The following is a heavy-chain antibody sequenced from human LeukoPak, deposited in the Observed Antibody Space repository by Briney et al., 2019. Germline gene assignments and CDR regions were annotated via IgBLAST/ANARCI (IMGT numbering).Heavy chain of an antibody. CDR2: ISPYNGNT. J-gene: IGHJ3*02. Sequence: GASVKVSCKASGYTFTNYGLNWVRQAPGQGLEWMGWISPYNGNTDYAQKLQGRLSMTTDTSTSTASMELRSLTSDDTALYYCARDSTSGWYSSGNDAFDIWSQGTMVTVSS. D-gene: IGHD6-19*01. V-gene: IGHV1-18*01. CDR3: ARDSTSGWYSSGNDAFDI. CDR1: GYTFTNYG.